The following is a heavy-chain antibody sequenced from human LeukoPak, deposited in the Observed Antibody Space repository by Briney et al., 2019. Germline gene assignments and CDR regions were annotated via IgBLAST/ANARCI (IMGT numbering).Heavy chain of an antibody. D-gene: IGHD3-10*01. CDR1: GGSISSGGYY. V-gene: IGHV4-61*02. CDR2: GSTSGST. Sequence: PSQTLSLTCTVSGGSISSGGYYWSWIRQPAGKGLEWIGRGSTSGSTNYNPSLKSRVTMSVETSKNQFSLKLSSVTAADTAVYYCARDSYFGSGNCYIDYWGQGTLVTVSS. J-gene: IGHJ4*02. CDR3: ARDSYFGSGNCYIDY.